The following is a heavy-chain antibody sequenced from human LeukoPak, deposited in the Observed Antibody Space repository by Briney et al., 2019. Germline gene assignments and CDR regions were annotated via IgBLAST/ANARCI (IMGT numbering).Heavy chain of an antibody. Sequence: SETPSLTCTVSGGSISSYYWSWIRQPPGKGLEWIGYIYYSGSTNYNPSLKSRVTISVDTSKNQYSLKLSSVTAADTAVYYCARHGYYYYMDVWGKGTTVTVSS. J-gene: IGHJ6*03. V-gene: IGHV4-59*08. CDR2: IYYSGST. CDR3: ARHGYYYYMDV. CDR1: GGSISSYY.